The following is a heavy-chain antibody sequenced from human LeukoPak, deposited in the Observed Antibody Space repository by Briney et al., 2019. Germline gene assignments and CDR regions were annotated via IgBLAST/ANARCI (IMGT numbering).Heavy chain of an antibody. V-gene: IGHV4-59*01. CDR2: IYYSGST. J-gene: IGHJ4*02. Sequence: SETLSLTCTVSGGSISSYYWSWIRQPPGKGLEWIGHIYYSGSTNYNPSLKSRVTISVDTSKNQFSLKLSSVTAADTAVYYCARERYGDRTFDYWGQGTLVTVSS. D-gene: IGHD4-17*01. CDR1: GGSISSYY. CDR3: ARERYGDRTFDY.